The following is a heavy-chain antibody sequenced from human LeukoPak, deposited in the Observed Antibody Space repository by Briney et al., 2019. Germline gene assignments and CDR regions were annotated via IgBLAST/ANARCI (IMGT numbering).Heavy chain of an antibody. J-gene: IGHJ4*02. CDR1: GFTFSSYA. CDR3: AKGGSKVAAAITFDY. D-gene: IGHD6-13*01. CDR2: ISGSGGST. V-gene: IGHV3-23*01. Sequence: GASLRLSCAASGFTFSSYAMSWVRQAPGKGLEWVSAISGSGGSTYYADSVKGRFTISRDNSKNTLYLQMNSLRAEDTAVYYCAKGGSKVAAAITFDYWGQGTLVTVSS.